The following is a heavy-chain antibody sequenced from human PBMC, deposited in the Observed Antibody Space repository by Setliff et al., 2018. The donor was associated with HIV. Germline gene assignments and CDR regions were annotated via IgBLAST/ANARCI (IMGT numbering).Heavy chain of an antibody. Sequence: ASVKVSCKASGYTFTGYYIHWVRQAPGQGLEWMGWINGNSGGTNYAQKFQGRVTITRDTSVNTAYMELSSLRSDDSALYYCTRPLRTRSAIDPFHIWGQGTLVTVSS. CDR3: TRPLRTRSAIDPFHI. CDR2: INGNSGGT. D-gene: IGHD6-25*01. J-gene: IGHJ3*02. CDR1: GYTFTGYY. V-gene: IGHV1-2*02.